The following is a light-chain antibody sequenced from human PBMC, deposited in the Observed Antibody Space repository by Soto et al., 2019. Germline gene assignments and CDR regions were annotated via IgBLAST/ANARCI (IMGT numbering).Light chain of an antibody. Sequence: QSALTQPPSASGSPGQSVTISCTGTSSDVGGYNYVSWYQQHPGKAPKLMIYEVSKRPSGVPDRFSGSKSGNTASLTVSGLQAEDEADYYGSSYAGSNNGGYVFGTGTKVTVL. CDR2: EVS. J-gene: IGLJ1*01. CDR3: SSYAGSNNGGYV. CDR1: SSDVGGYNY. V-gene: IGLV2-8*01.